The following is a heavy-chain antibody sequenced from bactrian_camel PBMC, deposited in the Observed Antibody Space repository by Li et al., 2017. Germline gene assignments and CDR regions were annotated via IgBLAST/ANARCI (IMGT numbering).Heavy chain of an antibody. Sequence: HVQLVESGGGSVEAGGSVRLSCVASGFTESGNYVAWIRQAPAKGREGVASIYTGTDRTYYADSVKGRVAIWQDNAKNTVYLQINSLKSEDTALYYCATLYGGNWANPRYFGYWGQGTQVTVS. D-gene: IGHD6*01. V-gene: IGHV3S1*01. CDR3: ATLYGGNWANPRYFGY. CDR2: IYTGTDRT. J-gene: IGHJ6*01. CDR1: GFTESGNY.